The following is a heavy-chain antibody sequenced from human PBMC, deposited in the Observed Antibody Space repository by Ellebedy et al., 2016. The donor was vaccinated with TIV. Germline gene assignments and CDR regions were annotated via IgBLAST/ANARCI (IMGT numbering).Heavy chain of an antibody. CDR1: GYSLRYLA. CDR3: ATDIVGRGQFDS. D-gene: IGHD2-21*01. CDR2: INVYNPVT. V-gene: IGHV1-18*01. J-gene: IGHJ5*01. Sequence: ASVKVSXXTSGYSLRYLAVSWVRQAPGQGLEWMGWINVYNPVTNFAPKFRDRLTLTTDTVTTTAYMEVRSLRSDDTAIYYCATDIVGRGQFDSWGQGTLVSVSS.